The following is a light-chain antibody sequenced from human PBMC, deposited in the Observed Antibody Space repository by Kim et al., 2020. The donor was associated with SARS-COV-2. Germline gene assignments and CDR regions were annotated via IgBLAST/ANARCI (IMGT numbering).Light chain of an antibody. V-gene: IGKV3-11*01. J-gene: IGKJ4*01. CDR2: DAS. Sequence: LSPGERATLSCRASQSVSSSLAWYQQKPGQAPRLLMYDASNRATGIPVRFSGSGSGTDFTLTISSLEPEDLAVYFCQQHYSWPLTFGGGTKVDIK. CDR1: QSVSSS. CDR3: QQHYSWPLT.